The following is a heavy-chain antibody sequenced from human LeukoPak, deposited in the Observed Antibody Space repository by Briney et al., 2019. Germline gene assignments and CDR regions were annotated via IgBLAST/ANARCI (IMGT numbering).Heavy chain of an antibody. CDR3: ARSHNYYDNSGYLY. Sequence: GGPLRLSCAASGFTFTAYWMHWVRQTPGKGLVWVARTNRDDSITDYADSVKGRFTISRDNAKNTLYLQMNSLSAEDSAVYYCARSHNYYDNSGYLYWGQGTLVTVSS. D-gene: IGHD3-22*01. CDR1: GFTFTAYW. CDR2: TNRDDSIT. J-gene: IGHJ4*02. V-gene: IGHV3-74*01.